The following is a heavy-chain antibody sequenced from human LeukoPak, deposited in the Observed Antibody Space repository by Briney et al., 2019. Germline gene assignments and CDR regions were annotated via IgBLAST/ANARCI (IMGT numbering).Heavy chain of an antibody. D-gene: IGHD3-22*01. CDR3: ARGESHITLIVVVQRKFDP. CDR1: GYTFTGYY. CDR2: INTNSGGT. J-gene: IGHJ5*02. Sequence: ASVKVSCKASGYTFTGYYMHWVRQAPGQGLEWMGWINTNSGGTNYAQKFQGRVTVTRDTSISTAYMELSRLRSDDTAVYYCARGESHITLIVVVQRKFDPWGQGTLVTVSS. V-gene: IGHV1-2*02.